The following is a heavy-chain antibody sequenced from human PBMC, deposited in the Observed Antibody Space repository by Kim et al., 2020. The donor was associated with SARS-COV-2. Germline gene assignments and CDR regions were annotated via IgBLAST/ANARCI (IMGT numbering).Heavy chain of an antibody. D-gene: IGHD3-3*01. CDR3: AKFFLRFSTLSRGWFDP. Sequence: VKGRFTISRDNAKNSLYLQMNSLRAEDTALYYCAKFFLRFSTLSRGWFDPWGQGTLVTVSS. V-gene: IGHV3-9*01. J-gene: IGHJ5*02.